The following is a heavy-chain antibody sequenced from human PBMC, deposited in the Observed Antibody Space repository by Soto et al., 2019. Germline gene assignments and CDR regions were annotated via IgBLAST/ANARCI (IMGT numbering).Heavy chain of an antibody. CDR2: IYYSGST. V-gene: IGHV4-39*01. D-gene: IGHD3-22*01. CDR3: ARHYYDSSGYYYGSSLFDY. CDR1: GGSISSSSYY. J-gene: IGHJ4*02. Sequence: PSETLSLTCTVSGGSISSSSYYWGWIRQPPGKGLEWIGSIYYSGSTYYNPSLKSRVIISVDTSKNQFSLKLSSVTAADTAVYYCARHYYDSSGYYYGSSLFDYWGQGTLVTVSS.